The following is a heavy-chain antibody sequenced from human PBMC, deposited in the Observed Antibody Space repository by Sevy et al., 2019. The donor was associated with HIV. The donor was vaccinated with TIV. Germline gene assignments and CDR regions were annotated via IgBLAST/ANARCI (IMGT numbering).Heavy chain of an antibody. J-gene: IGHJ4*02. Sequence: GGSLRLSCAASGFTFSSYAMSWVRQAPGKGLEWVSAISGSGGCTYYADSVKGRFTISRDNSKNTLYLQMNSLRAEDTAVYYCAKVKRYYDSSGYYDYFDYWGQGTLVTVSS. CDR2: ISGSGGCT. D-gene: IGHD3-22*01. V-gene: IGHV3-23*01. CDR1: GFTFSSYA. CDR3: AKVKRYYDSSGYYDYFDY.